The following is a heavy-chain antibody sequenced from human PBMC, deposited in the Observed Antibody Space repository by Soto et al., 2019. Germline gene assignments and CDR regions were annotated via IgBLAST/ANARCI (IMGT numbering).Heavy chain of an antibody. CDR3: ATYSTTNWFDP. J-gene: IGHJ5*02. V-gene: IGHV4-31*03. CDR1: GGSISSGGYY. D-gene: IGHD2-15*01. Sequence: QVQLQESGPGLVKPSQTLSLTCTVSGGSISSGGYYWSWIRQHPGKGLEWIGYIYYSGSTYYNPSLKSRVTISLETSKTQFSLKLSSVTAADTDVYYCATYSTTNWFDPWGQGTLVTVSS. CDR2: IYYSGST.